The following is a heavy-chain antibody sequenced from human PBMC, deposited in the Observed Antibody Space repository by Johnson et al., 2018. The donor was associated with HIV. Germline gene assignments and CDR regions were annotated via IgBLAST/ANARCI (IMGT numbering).Heavy chain of an antibody. CDR3: AREQYGGNSNGGDGFDI. J-gene: IGHJ3*02. CDR2: TSYDGGNK. Sequence: QMLLVESGGGVVQPGRSLILSCAASGFTFSTYGMHWVRQAPGKGLEWVAVTSYDGGNKYYADSVKGRFTISRDNAKNSLYLQMNSLRAEDTAVYYCAREQYGGNSNGGDGFDIWGQGTMVTVSS. CDR1: GFTFSTYG. D-gene: IGHD4-23*01. V-gene: IGHV3-30*19.